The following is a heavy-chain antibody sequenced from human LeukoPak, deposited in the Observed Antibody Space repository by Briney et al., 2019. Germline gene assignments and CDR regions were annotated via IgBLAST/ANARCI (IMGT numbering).Heavy chain of an antibody. V-gene: IGHV3-64*01. CDR1: GFDFSTYA. CDR2: ISKSGDDT. J-gene: IGHJ1*01. Sequence: GGSLRLSCAASGFDFSTYAMHWVRLTPGKGLEFVSTISKSGDDTSYGNDVKGRFTISRDNIKNTVDLEMGSLRVDDTGIYYCARIPEYWGQGTVVTVSS. CDR3: ARIPEY. D-gene: IGHD2-2*01.